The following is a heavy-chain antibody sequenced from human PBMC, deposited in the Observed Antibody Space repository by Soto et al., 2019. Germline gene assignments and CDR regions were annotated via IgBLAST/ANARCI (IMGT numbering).Heavy chain of an antibody. J-gene: IGHJ4*02. Sequence: QVQLVQSGAEVKKPGASVKVSCKASGDTFTDYYIHWVRQAPGQGLEWMGTVNPSGGHTTYAQHFLGRSTMTRETSTNTLFMELASLTSEDTAVYYCAKGGHVVGGTAALGYWGQGTLGTVSS. CDR1: GDTFTDYY. V-gene: IGHV1-46*01. CDR3: AKGGHVVGGTAALGY. D-gene: IGHD2-21*02. CDR2: VNPSGGHT.